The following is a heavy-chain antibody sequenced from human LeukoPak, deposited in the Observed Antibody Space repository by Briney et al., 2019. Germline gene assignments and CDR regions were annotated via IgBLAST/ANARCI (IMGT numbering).Heavy chain of an antibody. CDR1: GFTFSSYG. D-gene: IGHD1-26*01. V-gene: IGHV3-33*01. J-gene: IGHJ3*02. Sequence: GGSLRLSCAASGFTFSSYGMHWVRQAPGKGLEWVAVIWYDGSNKYYADSVKGRFTISRDNSKNTLYLQMNSLRAEDTAVYYCARGEWEQTNAFDIWGQGTMVTVSS. CDR2: IWYDGSNK. CDR3: ARGEWEQTNAFDI.